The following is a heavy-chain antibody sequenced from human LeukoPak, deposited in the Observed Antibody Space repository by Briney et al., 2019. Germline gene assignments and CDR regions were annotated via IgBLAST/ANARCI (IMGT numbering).Heavy chain of an antibody. Sequence: SETLSLTCTVSGGSISSYYWSWIRQPPGKGLEWIGYIYYSGSTNYNPSLKSRVTISVDTSKNQFSLKLSSVTAADTAVYYCARSVEGYCSGGSCYSYYYYMDVWGKGTTVTISS. D-gene: IGHD2-15*01. V-gene: IGHV4-59*01. CDR2: IYYSGST. CDR1: GGSISSYY. CDR3: ARSVEGYCSGGSCYSYYYYMDV. J-gene: IGHJ6*03.